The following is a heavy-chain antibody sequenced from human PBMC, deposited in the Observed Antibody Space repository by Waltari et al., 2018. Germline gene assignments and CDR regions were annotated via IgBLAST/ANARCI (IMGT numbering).Heavy chain of an antibody. V-gene: IGHV4-34*01. CDR1: GGSFSGYY. Sequence: QVQLQQWGAGLLKPSETLSLTCAVYGGSFSGYYWSWIRQPPGKGLEWIGEINHSGSTNYNPSLKSRVTISVDTSKNQFSLKLSSVTAADTAVYYCARGHIVATHYYGMDVWGQGTTVTVSS. CDR3: ARGHIVATHYYGMDV. D-gene: IGHD5-12*01. CDR2: INHSGST. J-gene: IGHJ6*02.